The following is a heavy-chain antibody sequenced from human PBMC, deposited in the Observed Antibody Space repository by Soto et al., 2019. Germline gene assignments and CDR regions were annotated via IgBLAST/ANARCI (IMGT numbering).Heavy chain of an antibody. CDR2: IYHRGST. CDR1: GGSISSGGYS. J-gene: IGHJ4*02. CDR3: ARVGGPTNYDSSGFDY. D-gene: IGHD3-22*01. Sequence: PSETLSLTCAVSGGSISSGGYSWSWIRQPPGKGLEWIGYIYHRGSTYYNPSLKSRVTISVDTSKNQFSLKLSSVTAADTAVYYCARVGGPTNYDSSGFDYWGQGTLVTVSS. V-gene: IGHV4-30-2*01.